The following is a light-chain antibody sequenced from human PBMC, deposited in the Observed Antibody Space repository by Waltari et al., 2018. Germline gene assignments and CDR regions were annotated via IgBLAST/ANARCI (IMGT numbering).Light chain of an antibody. CDR2: GAS. Sequence: DIVMTQSPDSLAVSLGERATINCKSSQSVLYSANNKNFLAWYQQKSGQPPKLLIYGASFRASGVPERFSGSGSGTDFTLTISSLQAEDVAVYYCQQYFSTPDTFGQGT. CDR1: QSVLYSANNKNF. V-gene: IGKV4-1*01. J-gene: IGKJ2*01. CDR3: QQYFSTPDT.